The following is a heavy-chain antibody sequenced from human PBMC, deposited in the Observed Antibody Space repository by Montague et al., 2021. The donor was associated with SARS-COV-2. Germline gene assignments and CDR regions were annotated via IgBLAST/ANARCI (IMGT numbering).Heavy chain of an antibody. Sequence: TLSLTCTISGDFVSSDGYYWSWIRQHPGKGLEWIGDIYYSGSTHYNPSLKSRVTISVDTSKNQFSLKLSSVTAADTAVYYCAREVMGSVNYYQAIKYGLDVWGQGTRSPSP. CDR2: IYYSGST. J-gene: IGHJ6*02. V-gene: IGHV4-31*03. D-gene: IGHD3-10*01. CDR3: AREVMGSVNYYQAIKYGLDV. CDR1: GDFVSSDGYY.